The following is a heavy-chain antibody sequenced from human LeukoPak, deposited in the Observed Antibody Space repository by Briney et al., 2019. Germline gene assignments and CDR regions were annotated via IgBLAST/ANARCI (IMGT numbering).Heavy chain of an antibody. CDR3: VRAIGSVSSY. CDR2: IKQDGSEK. Sequence: PGGSLRLSCVGSGFTFSRYWLNWVRQAPGKGLEWVANIKQDGSEKYYVDSVKGRFTISRDNAKSSLYLQMNSLRAEDTAIYYCVRAIGSVSSYWGQGTLVTVSS. CDR1: GFTFSRYW. V-gene: IGHV3-7*03. J-gene: IGHJ4*02. D-gene: IGHD5/OR15-5a*01.